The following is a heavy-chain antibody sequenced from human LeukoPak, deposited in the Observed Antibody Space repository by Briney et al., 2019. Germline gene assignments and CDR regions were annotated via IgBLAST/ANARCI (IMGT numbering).Heavy chain of an antibody. CDR1: GGSISTYY. D-gene: IGHD3-10*01. Sequence: SETLSLTCSVSGGSISTYYWSWIRQAPGKGLEWIGYISNSGSTNYNPSLKSRITISVDTSKNQFSLRLGSVTAADTALYYRARLLYGSGGYYSGRKFYFDHWGQGSLVIVSS. J-gene: IGHJ4*02. CDR3: ARLLYGSGGYYSGRKFYFDH. V-gene: IGHV4-59*08. CDR2: ISNSGST.